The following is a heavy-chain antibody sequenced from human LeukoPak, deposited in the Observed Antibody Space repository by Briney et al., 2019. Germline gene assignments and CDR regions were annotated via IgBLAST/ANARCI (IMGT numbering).Heavy chain of an antibody. D-gene: IGHD1-14*01. CDR2: IGARCGRT. V-gene: IGHV3-23*01. CDR3: ARDLNRNWFDP. CDR1: GLLYSSYD. Sequence: GGSLRLPCVDSGLLYSSYDMSWVRHIPGKGREWVSAIGARCGRTHYTDSVKGRYTISRDNTKSTLYLQKNSLRAGDTAIFYCARDLNRNWFDPWGQGTLLTVSS. J-gene: IGHJ5*02.